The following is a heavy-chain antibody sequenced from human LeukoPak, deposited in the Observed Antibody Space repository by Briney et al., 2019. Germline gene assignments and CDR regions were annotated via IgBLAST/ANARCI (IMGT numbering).Heavy chain of an antibody. Sequence: ASVKVSCKASGYTFTSYDINWMRQATGQGLEWMGWMSPNSGNTGYAQKFQGRVTMTRDTSTSTVYMELTSLRSEDTAVYYCARGKDTVMGNRNFFDYWGQGTLVTVSS. J-gene: IGHJ4*02. D-gene: IGHD5-18*01. CDR2: MSPNSGNT. V-gene: IGHV1-8*01. CDR3: ARGKDTVMGNRNFFDY. CDR1: GYTFTSYD.